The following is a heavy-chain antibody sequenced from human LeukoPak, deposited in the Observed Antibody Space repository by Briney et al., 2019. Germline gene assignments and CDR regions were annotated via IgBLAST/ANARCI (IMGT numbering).Heavy chain of an antibody. CDR3: VRATYYDSSGHYYGMDV. Sequence: GASVKVSCKASGYTFTSYGISWVRQAPGQGLEWMGWISAYNGNTNYAQKLQGRVTMTTDTSTSTAYMELRSLRSDDTAVYYCVRATYYDSSGHYYGMDVWGQGTTVTVSS. V-gene: IGHV1-18*01. CDR1: GYTFTSYG. CDR2: ISAYNGNT. J-gene: IGHJ6*02. D-gene: IGHD3-22*01.